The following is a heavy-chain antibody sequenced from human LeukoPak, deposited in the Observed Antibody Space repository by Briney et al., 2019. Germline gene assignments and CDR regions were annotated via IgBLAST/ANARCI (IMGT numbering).Heavy chain of an antibody. D-gene: IGHD1-1*01. CDR1: GYTFTSYA. CDR3: ARGLDWNDLHLGV. CDR2: INAGNGNT. J-gene: IGHJ6*04. V-gene: IGHV1-3*01. Sequence: ASVNVSFKASGYTFTSYAMHWVRQAPGQRLEWMGWINAGNGNTKYSQKFQGRVTLTADKSTGTAYMELSSLRSEDTAIYFCARGLDWNDLHLGVWGKGTTVIVSS.